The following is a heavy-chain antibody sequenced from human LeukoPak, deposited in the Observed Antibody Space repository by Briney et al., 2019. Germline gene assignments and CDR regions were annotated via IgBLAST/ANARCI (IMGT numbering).Heavy chain of an antibody. CDR2: ISGSGGST. J-gene: IGHJ4*02. V-gene: IGHV3-23*01. D-gene: IGHD1-1*01. CDR3: AKEHGLEPSPQYFDY. Sequence: GGSLRLSCAASGFTFSSYAMSWFRQAPGKGPEWVSAISGSGGSTYYADSVKGRFTISRDNSKNTLYLQMNSLRAEDTAVYYCAKEHGLEPSPQYFDYWGQGTLVTVSS. CDR1: GFTFSSYA.